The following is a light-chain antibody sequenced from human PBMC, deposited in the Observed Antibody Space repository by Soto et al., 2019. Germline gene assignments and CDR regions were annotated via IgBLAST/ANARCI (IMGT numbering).Light chain of an antibody. CDR1: QSVSSSY. V-gene: IGKV3-20*01. Sequence: EIVLTQSPGTLSLSPGERATLSCRASQSVSSSYLAWYQQKPGQAPRLLIYGASSRATGIPDRFSGSGSVTDFTLTISRLEPEDFAVYYGQQYGSSSWTFGQGTKVEIK. J-gene: IGKJ1*01. CDR2: GAS. CDR3: QQYGSSSWT.